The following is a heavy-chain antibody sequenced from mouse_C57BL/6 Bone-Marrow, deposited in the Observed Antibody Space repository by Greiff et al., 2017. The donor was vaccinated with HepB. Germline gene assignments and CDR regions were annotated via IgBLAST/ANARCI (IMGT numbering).Heavy chain of an antibody. Sequence: VQLQQSVAELVRPGASVTLSCKASGYTFTDYEMHWVKQTPVHGLEWIGAIDPETGGTAYNQKFKGKAILTADKSSSTAYMELRSLTSEDSAVYYCTRDYYGSSYWYFDVWGTGTTVTVSS. CDR1: GYTFTDYE. D-gene: IGHD1-1*01. J-gene: IGHJ1*03. V-gene: IGHV1-15*01. CDR3: TRDYYGSSYWYFDV. CDR2: IDPETGGT.